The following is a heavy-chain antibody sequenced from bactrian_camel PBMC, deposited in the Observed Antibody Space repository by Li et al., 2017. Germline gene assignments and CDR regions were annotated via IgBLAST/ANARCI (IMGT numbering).Heavy chain of an antibody. Sequence: HVQLVESGGGSVAAGGSLRLSCVVSGYTYSADCMVWFRQTSGKEREAVATYDSDGSTSYRDSVKGRFTISKDNAKRTLYLQMNNLQPEDTAMYYCAAAKGLPDLLRGGYLSARSYNYWGRGTQVTVS. CDR1: GYTYSADC. CDR2: YDSDGST. CDR3: AAAKGLPDLLRGGYLSARSYNY. J-gene: IGHJ4*01. D-gene: IGHD3*01. V-gene: IGHV3S53*01.